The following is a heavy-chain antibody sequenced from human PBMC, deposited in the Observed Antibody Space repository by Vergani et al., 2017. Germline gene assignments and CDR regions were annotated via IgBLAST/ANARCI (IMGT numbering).Heavy chain of an antibody. CDR3: ATGLTFGGVDHAN. CDR2: FDPEDGET. CDR1: GYTLTELS. D-gene: IGHD3-16*01. J-gene: IGHJ4*02. V-gene: IGHV1-24*01. Sequence: QVQLVQSGAEVKKPGASVKVSCKVSGYTLTELSMHWVRQAPGKGLEWMGGFDPEDGETIYAQKFQGRVTMNEDTSTDTAYMELSCLRSEDTAVYYCATGLTFGGVDHANWGQGTLVTVSS.